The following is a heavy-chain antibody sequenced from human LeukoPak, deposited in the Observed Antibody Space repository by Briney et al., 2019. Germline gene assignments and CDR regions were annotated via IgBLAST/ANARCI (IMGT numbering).Heavy chain of an antibody. Sequence: GGSLRLSCAASGFTFNTFAMTWVRQAPGKGLEWVSTISGSGRGTYYADSVKGRFTISRDNSKNTLYLQMNSLRAEDTAVYYCARGGNWRAFDIWGQGTMVTVSS. CDR3: ARGGNWRAFDI. D-gene: IGHD1-20*01. V-gene: IGHV3-23*01. J-gene: IGHJ3*02. CDR1: GFTFNTFA. CDR2: ISGSGRGT.